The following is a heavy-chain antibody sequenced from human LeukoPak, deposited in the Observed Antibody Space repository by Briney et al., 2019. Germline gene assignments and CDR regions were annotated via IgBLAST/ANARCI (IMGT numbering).Heavy chain of an antibody. CDR3: AKGDNYKPLYFDN. V-gene: IGHV3-33*06. CDR2: IWYDRGKK. J-gene: IGHJ4*02. Sequence: QTGGSLRLSCAASGFRFSDYGMHWVRQAPGKGLEWVAVIWYDRGKKFYADSVEGRFIISSDNSKNTLFLQMNSLRDKDTAVYYCAKGDNYKPLYFDNWGQGSLVIVSA. CDR1: GFRFSDYG. D-gene: IGHD3-10*01.